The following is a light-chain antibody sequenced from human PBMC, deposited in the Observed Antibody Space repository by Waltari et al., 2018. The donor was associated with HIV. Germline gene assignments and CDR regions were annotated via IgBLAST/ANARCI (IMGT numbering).Light chain of an antibody. CDR1: AFLSQY. CDR2: KDS. V-gene: IGLV3-25*03. Sequence: SDELTQPPSVAVSPGQTAGITCTGDAFLSQYDYWYQKKPGQAPVLVIYKDSERPSGIPERFSGSSSGTTVTLTISGVQAEDEADYYCQSADSSGTVVFGGGTKLTVL. CDR3: QSADSSGTVV. J-gene: IGLJ2*01.